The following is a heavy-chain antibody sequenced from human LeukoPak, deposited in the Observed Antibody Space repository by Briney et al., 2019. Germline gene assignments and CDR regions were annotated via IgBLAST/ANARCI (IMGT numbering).Heavy chain of an antibody. V-gene: IGHV3-23*01. J-gene: IGHJ4*02. Sequence: GGSLRLSCAASGFSFSRFAMSWVRQAPGKGLEWVSAISDSGGRINYADSVKGRFTISRDNSKNTLYLQMNSLRAEDTAVYYCARDAAAQQLVHYFDYWGQGTLVTVSS. CDR1: GFSFSRFA. D-gene: IGHD6-13*01. CDR3: ARDAAAQQLVHYFDY. CDR2: ISDSGGRI.